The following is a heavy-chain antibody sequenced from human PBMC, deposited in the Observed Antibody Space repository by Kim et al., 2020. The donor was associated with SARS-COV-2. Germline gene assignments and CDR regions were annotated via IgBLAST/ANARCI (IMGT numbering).Heavy chain of an antibody. CDR3: ARGHIGRNRYRYSGSPGWFDP. V-gene: IGHV4-34*01. CDR1: GGSFSGYY. CDR2: INHSGST. D-gene: IGHD1-26*01. Sequence: SETLSLTCAVYGGSFSGYYWSWIRQPPGKGLEWIGEINHSGSTNYNPSLKSRVTISVDTSKNQFSLKLSSVTAADTAVYYCARGHIGRNRYRYSGSPGWFDPWGQGTLVTVSS. J-gene: IGHJ5*02.